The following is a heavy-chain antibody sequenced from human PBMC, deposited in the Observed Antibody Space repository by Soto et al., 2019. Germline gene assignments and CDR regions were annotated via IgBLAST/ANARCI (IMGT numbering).Heavy chain of an antibody. Sequence: GGSLRLSCAASGFTFSSYGMNWVRQAPGKGLEWVSALSGSGDTTYYAGSVRGRFSISRDNSKNTLYLQMSSLRGEDTAVYYCAKGTQFFYYYAMDVWGQGTTLTVSS. J-gene: IGHJ6*02. CDR3: AKGTQFFYYYAMDV. V-gene: IGHV3-23*01. CDR2: LSGSGDTT. CDR1: GFTFSSYG.